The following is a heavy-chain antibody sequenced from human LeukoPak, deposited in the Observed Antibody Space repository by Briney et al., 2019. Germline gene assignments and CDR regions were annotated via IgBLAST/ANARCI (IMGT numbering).Heavy chain of an antibody. J-gene: IGHJ5*01. D-gene: IGHD1-7*01. V-gene: IGHV3-66*01. CDR3: ARDHRDWNYGWFDY. CDR1: GFTVSSNY. CDR2: IYSGGST. Sequence: GGSLRLSCAASGFTVSSNYMSWVRQAPGKGLEWVSVIYSGGSTYYADSVKGRFTISRDNSKNTLYLQMNSLRAEDTAVYYCARDHRDWNYGWFDYWGQGTLVTVSS.